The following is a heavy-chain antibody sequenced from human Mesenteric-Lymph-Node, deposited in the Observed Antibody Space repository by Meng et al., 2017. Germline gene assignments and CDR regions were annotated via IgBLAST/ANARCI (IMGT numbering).Heavy chain of an antibody. CDR1: DGSISSSSYY. Sequence: SETLSLTCTVSDGSISSSSYYWAWIRQPPGKGLEWIGEINHSGSTNYNPSLKSRVTISVDTSNNQFSLKLSSVTAADTAVYYCARVCMVRGSDWFDPWGQGTLVTVSS. V-gene: IGHV4-39*07. D-gene: IGHD3-10*01. J-gene: IGHJ5*02. CDR3: ARVCMVRGSDWFDP. CDR2: INHSGST.